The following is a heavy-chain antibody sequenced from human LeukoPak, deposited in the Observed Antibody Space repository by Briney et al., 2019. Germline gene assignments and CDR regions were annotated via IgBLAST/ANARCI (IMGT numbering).Heavy chain of an antibody. CDR1: GFSFSTYW. CDR3: ARDPESSSFDL. J-gene: IGHJ4*02. CDR2: IDQGGSVR. V-gene: IGHV3-7*01. Sequence: PGGSLRLSCAASGFSFSTYWMSWVRQTPEKGLEFVANIDQGGSVRNYMDSLKGRCTISRDNAKKSLYLEINSLRADDTAVSYCARDPESSSFDLWGRGALVTVSS. D-gene: IGHD6-13*01.